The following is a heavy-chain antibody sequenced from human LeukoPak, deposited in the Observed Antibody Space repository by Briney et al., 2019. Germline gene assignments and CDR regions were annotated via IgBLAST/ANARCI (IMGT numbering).Heavy chain of an antibody. CDR3: ARGFTGI. CDR2: IISSSSYI. CDR1: GFTFSTYS. V-gene: IGHV3-21*01. Sequence: GGSLRLSCAASGFTFSTYSMNWVRQAPGKGLEWVAYIISSSSYIECADSVKGRFTISRDNAKNLVYLQMNSLRAEDTAVYYCARGFTGIWGQGTMVTVSS. J-gene: IGHJ3*02. D-gene: IGHD3-10*01.